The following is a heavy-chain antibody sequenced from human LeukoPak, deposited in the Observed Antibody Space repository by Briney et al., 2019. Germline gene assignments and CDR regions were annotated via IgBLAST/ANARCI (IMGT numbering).Heavy chain of an antibody. CDR3: ARGVTGYATSFDY. J-gene: IGHJ4*02. CDR1: GFTFSAYY. CDR2: ISRSSGATI. V-gene: IGHV3-11*01. D-gene: IGHD3-16*01. Sequence: PGGSLRLSCAASGFTFSAYYMSWVRQAPGKGLKWVAYISRSSGATIYYADSVKGRFTISRDNAKNSLYLQMNSLRAEDTALYYCARGVTGYATSFDYWGQGTLVTVSS.